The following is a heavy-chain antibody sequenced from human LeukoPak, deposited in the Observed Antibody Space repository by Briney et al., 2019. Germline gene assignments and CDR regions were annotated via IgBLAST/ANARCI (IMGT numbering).Heavy chain of an antibody. CDR3: AALWFGRTDAFDI. D-gene: IGHD3-10*01. CDR1: GYTFTSYG. Sequence: GASVKVSCKASGYTFTSYGISWVRQAPGQGLEWMGWISAYNGNTNYAQKLQGRVTMTTGTSTSTAYMELRSLRSDDTAVYYCAALWFGRTDAFDIWGQGTMVTVSS. CDR2: ISAYNGNT. J-gene: IGHJ3*02. V-gene: IGHV1-18*01.